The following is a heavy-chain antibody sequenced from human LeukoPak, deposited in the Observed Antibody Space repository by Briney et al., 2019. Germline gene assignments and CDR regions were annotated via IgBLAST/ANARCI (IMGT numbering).Heavy chain of an antibody. D-gene: IGHD3-16*01. Sequence: PGRSLRLSCAASGFTFNSYGMHWVRQAPGKGLEWVAVIWYVESDTSYADSAKGRFTISRDNSKNTLYLQMNSLRAEDTAVYFCARDTRGRDLDYWGQGTLVTVSS. CDR1: GFTFNSYG. V-gene: IGHV3-33*01. CDR3: ARDTRGRDLDY. CDR2: IWYVESDT. J-gene: IGHJ4*02.